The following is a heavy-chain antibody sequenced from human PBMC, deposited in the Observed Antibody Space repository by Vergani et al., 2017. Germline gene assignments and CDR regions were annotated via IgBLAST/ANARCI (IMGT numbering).Heavy chain of an antibody. V-gene: IGHV4-30-4*01. CDR1: GGSLTEDSY. CDR3: ARHSTVEWLVKLGWIDP. Sequence: QVQLQESGPGLVKPSQTLSLTCTVSGGSLTEDSYWSWIRQPPGKGLEWIGYMYFRGSNYYNESLKRRVSMSVDASKTQLSLRLTSVTVADTAVYFCARHSTVEWLVKLGWIDPWGQGILVTVSS. CDR2: MYFRGSN. D-gene: IGHD6-19*01. J-gene: IGHJ5*02.